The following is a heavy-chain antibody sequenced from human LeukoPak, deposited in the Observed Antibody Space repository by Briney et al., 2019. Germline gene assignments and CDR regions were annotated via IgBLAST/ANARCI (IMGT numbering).Heavy chain of an antibody. CDR2: ISWDGGST. Sequence: GGSLRLSCAASGFTFDDYTMHWVRQAPGKGLEWVSLISWDGGSTYYADSVKGRFTISRDNSKNSLYLQMNSLRTEDTALYYCAKDKPERLTSYYFDYWGREPWSPSPQ. J-gene: IGHJ4*02. V-gene: IGHV3-43*01. CDR3: AKDKPERLTSYYFDY. CDR1: GFTFDDYT. D-gene: IGHD1-14*01.